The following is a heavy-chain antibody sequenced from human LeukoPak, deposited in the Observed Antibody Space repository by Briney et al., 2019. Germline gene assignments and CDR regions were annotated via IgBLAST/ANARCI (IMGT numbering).Heavy chain of an antibody. V-gene: IGHV4-34*01. CDR1: GGSFSGYY. J-gene: IGHJ3*02. Sequence: PSETLSLTCAVYGGSFSGYYWSWIRQPPGKGLEWIGEINHSGSTNYNPSLKSRVTISVDTSKNQFSLKLSSVTAADTAVYYCARGPIGYCSGGSCSSDAFDIWGQGTMVTVSS. CDR2: INHSGST. CDR3: ARGPIGYCSGGSCSSDAFDI. D-gene: IGHD2-15*01.